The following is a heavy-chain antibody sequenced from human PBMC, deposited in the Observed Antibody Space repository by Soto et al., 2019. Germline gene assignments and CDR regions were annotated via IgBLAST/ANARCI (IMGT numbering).Heavy chain of an antibody. D-gene: IGHD6-13*01. V-gene: IGHV3-64D*08. CDR2: ISSNGGST. CDR3: VNGAPREAAAGTASAMPSPDAFDI. CDR1: GFTFSSYA. Sequence: GGSLRLSCSASGFTFSSYAMHWVRQAPGKGLEYVSAISSNGGSTYYADSVKGRFTISRDNSKNTLYLQMSSLRAEDTAVYYCVNGAPREAAAGTASAMPSPDAFDIWGQGTMVTVSS. J-gene: IGHJ3*02.